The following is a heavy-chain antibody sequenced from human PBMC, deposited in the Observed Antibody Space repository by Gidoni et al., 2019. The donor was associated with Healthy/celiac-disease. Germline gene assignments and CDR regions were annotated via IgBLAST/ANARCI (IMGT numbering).Heavy chain of an antibody. CDR2: IDPSDSYT. D-gene: IGHD1-26*01. CDR1: GYSFTSYW. V-gene: IGHV5-10-1*03. CDR3: ARHSLWWESSGGCGAFDI. J-gene: IGHJ3*02. Sequence: EVQLVQSGAEVNKPGESLRISCKGSGYSFTSYWISWVRQMPGKGLEWMGRIDPSDSYTNYSPSFQGHVTISADKSISTAYLQWSSLKASDTAMYYCARHSLWWESSGGCGAFDIWGQGTMVTVSS.